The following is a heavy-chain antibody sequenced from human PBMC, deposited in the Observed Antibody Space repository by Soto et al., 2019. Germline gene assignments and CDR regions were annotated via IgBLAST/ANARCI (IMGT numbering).Heavy chain of an antibody. Sequence: PWGSLRLSCAASGFTFINFALSCGRQSPFKGLEWVSALGGRGGPIHYADSVKGRFTISRDNSQNTLYLQMNSLRADDTAIYYCAKDIGYTSSWLFAMDVWGQGTAVTVSS. CDR2: LGGRGGPI. D-gene: IGHD6-13*01. CDR1: GFTFINFA. V-gene: IGHV3-23*01. J-gene: IGHJ6*02. CDR3: AKDIGYTSSWLFAMDV.